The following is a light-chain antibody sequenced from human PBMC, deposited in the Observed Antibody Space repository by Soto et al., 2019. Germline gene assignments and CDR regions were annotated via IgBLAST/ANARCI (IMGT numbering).Light chain of an antibody. J-gene: IGKJ1*01. CDR1: QSISSN. CDR3: QESYSRPPWM. CDR2: AAS. Sequence: DIQITQSPSSLSASVLYIVTITFLSSQSISSNLNWYQQKPGKAPKLLIYAASNLHSGVPSRFSGSGSGTDFTLTISSLQLEDFATYYCQESYSRPPWMFGQGTKVDIK. V-gene: IGKV1-39*01.